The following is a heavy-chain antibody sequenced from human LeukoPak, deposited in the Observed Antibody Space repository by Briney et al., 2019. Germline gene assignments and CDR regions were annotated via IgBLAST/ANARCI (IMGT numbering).Heavy chain of an antibody. Sequence: SETLSLTCTVSGDSITSNSYYWAWIRQRPGKGLEWIGSIYYSGIISYNQSRKSRVTISVDTSKNQFSLKLSSVTAADTAVYYCARHSGKWGQGTLVTVSS. CDR3: ARHSGK. V-gene: IGHV4-39*01. D-gene: IGHD1-26*01. CDR2: IYYSGII. J-gene: IGHJ4*02. CDR1: GDSITSNSYY.